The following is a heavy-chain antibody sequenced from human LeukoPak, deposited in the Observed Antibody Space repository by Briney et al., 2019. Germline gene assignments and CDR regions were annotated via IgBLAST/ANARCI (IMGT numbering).Heavy chain of an antibody. V-gene: IGHV3-21*04. J-gene: IGHJ4*02. CDR3: VRDRGTYRPIDY. Sequence: GGSLRLSCAASAFSLSAYNMNWVRQAPGKGLEWASSISYTGTYIYYADSVKGRFTISRDNAQNSLYLQMNSLRAEDTAIYYCVRDRGTYRPIDYWGQGTLVTVSS. CDR1: AFSLSAYN. D-gene: IGHD1-26*01. CDR2: ISYTGTYI.